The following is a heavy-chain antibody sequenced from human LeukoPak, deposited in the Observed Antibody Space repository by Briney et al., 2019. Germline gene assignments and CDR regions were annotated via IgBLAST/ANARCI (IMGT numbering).Heavy chain of an antibody. CDR2: IYTSGST. V-gene: IGHV4-61*02. Sequence: SQTLSLTCTVSGGSISSGSYYWSWIRQPAGKGLEWIGRIYTSGSTNYNPSLKSRVTILVDTSKNQFSLKLSSVTAADTAVYYCARADYGDLFDYWGQGTLVTVSS. D-gene: IGHD4-17*01. J-gene: IGHJ4*02. CDR1: GGSISSGSYY. CDR3: ARADYGDLFDY.